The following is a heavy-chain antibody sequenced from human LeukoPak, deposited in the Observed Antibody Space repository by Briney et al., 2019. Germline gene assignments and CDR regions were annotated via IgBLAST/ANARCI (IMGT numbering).Heavy chain of an antibody. Sequence: SGTLSLTCAVSGGSISISNSNWWSWVRQPPGKGLEWIGEINHSGSTNYNPSLKSRVTISVDTSKNQFSLKLSSVTAADTAVYYCARQSSYGDYWYFDLWGRGTLVTVSS. CDR3: ARQSSYGDYWYFDL. CDR1: GGSISISNSNW. V-gene: IGHV4-4*02. J-gene: IGHJ2*01. D-gene: IGHD4-17*01. CDR2: INHSGST.